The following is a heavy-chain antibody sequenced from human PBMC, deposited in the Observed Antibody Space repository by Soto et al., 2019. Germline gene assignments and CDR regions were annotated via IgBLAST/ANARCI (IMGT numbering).Heavy chain of an antibody. CDR3: TTGIVDRTSHFDH. CDR1: GISFSAYG. V-gene: IGHV3-30*03. CDR2: ISYDGNKS. Sequence: GGSLRLSCAVSGISFSAYGMHWVRQAPGKGLEWVAMISYDGNKSSYGDSVKGRFTISRDNSKNLLYVQMNSLRTEDTAVYYCTTGIVDRTSHFDHWGQGTLVTVSS. D-gene: IGHD1-26*01. J-gene: IGHJ4*02.